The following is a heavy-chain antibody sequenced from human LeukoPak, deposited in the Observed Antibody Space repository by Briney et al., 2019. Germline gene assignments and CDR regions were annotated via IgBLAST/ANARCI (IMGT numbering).Heavy chain of an antibody. D-gene: IGHD6-19*01. Sequence: DSVKGRVTISRDNAKNLLYLQMNSLRVEDTAVYYCARDSSGWYRQDWYFDLWGRGTLVTVSS. V-gene: IGHV3-7*01. J-gene: IGHJ2*01. CDR3: ARDSSGWYRQDWYFDL.